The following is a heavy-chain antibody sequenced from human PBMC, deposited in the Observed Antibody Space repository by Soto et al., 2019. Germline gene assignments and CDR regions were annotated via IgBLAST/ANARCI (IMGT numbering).Heavy chain of an antibody. J-gene: IGHJ4*02. V-gene: IGHV5-10-1*01. D-gene: IGHD3-22*01. CDR1: GYSFTNYW. CDR3: ARHLGYWVFESRGYSDPFDF. Sequence: PGESLKISCRGSGYSFTNYWISWVRQRPGKGLEWMGRIDPRDSYTNYSPSFRGHVTISTDKSISTAYLQWSNLKASDTTMYYCARHLGYWVFESRGYSDPFDFWGQGTLVTVSS. CDR2: IDPRDSYT.